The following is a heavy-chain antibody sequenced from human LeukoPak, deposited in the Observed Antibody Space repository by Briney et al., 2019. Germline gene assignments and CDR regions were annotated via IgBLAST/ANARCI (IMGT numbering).Heavy chain of an antibody. CDR2: ISYSGNT. V-gene: IGHV4-59*08. CDR1: GGSINTFY. D-gene: IGHD3-10*01. Sequence: SETLSLTCTVSGGSINTFYWSWIRQPPGKGLEWIGHISYSGNTNYNPSLKSRVTISLDTSKAQFSLKLRSVTAADTAVYYCAKIGDAGLGSHDYWGQGTLVTISP. CDR3: AKIGDAGLGSHDY. J-gene: IGHJ4*02.